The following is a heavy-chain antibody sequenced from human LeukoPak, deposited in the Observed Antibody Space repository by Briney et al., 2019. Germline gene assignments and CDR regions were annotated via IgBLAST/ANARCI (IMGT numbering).Heavy chain of an antibody. Sequence: PGGSLRLSCAASGFTFDDYAMHWVRQAPGKGLEWVSLISWDGGSTYYADSVKGRFTISRDNSKNSLYLQMNSLRAEDTAVYYCAKSPASSGSTSWVDYWGQGTLVTVSS. D-gene: IGHD6-13*01. CDR2: ISWDGGST. J-gene: IGHJ4*02. CDR3: AKSPASSGSTSWVDY. CDR1: GFTFDDYA. V-gene: IGHV3-43D*03.